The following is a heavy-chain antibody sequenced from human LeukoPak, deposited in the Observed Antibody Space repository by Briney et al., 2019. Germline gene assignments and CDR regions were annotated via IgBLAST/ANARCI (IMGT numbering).Heavy chain of an antibody. J-gene: IGHJ5*02. CDR2: IYYSGST. CDR3: ARLVPPGWFDP. CDR1: GGSISSSNYY. V-gene: IGHV4-39*01. Sequence: PSETLSLTCTVSGGSISSSNYYWGWIRQPPGKGLEWIANIYYSGSTYYNPSLKSRVTISVDTSSNQFSLKLTSVTAADTAVYYCARLVPPGWFDPWGQGTLVTVSS.